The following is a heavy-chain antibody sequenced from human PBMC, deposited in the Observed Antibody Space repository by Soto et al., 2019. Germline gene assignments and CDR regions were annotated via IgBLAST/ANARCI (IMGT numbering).Heavy chain of an antibody. D-gene: IGHD6-25*01. Sequence: ASVKVSCKASGYTFTSYGISWVRQAPGQGLEWMGWISAYNGNTNYAQKLQGRVTMTTDTSTSTAYMELRSLRSDDTAVYYCARWQRGHYHYYYGMDVWGQGTTVTVSS. J-gene: IGHJ6*02. V-gene: IGHV1-18*01. CDR2: ISAYNGNT. CDR3: ARWQRGHYHYYYGMDV. CDR1: GYTFTSYG.